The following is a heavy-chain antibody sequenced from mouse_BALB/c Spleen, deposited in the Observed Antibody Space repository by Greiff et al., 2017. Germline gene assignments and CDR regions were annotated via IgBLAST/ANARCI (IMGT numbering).Heavy chain of an antibody. J-gene: IGHJ4*01. V-gene: IGHV5-12-1*01. D-gene: IGHD1-2*01. Sequence: EVKLQESGGGLVKPGGSLKLSCAASGFAFSSYDMSWVRQTPEKRLEWVAYISSGGGSTYYPDTVKGRFTISRDNAKNTLYLQMSSLKSEDTAMYYCARQGLRLRGAMDYWGQGTSVTVSS. CDR3: ARQGLRLRGAMDY. CDR1: GFAFSSYD. CDR2: ISSGGGST.